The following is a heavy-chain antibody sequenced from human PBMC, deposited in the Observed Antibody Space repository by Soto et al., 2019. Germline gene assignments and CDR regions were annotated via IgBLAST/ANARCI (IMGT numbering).Heavy chain of an antibody. Sequence: PGGSLRLSCAASGFTFSNAWMSWVRQAPGKGLEWVGRIKSKTDGGTTDYAAPVKGRITISRDDTKNTLYLQMNSLKTEDTAVYYCTTANGGYAFLPYYYYRMDVWGQGTTVTVSS. CDR3: TTANGGYAFLPYYYYRMDV. CDR1: GFTFSNAW. D-gene: IGHD6-25*01. CDR2: IKSKTDGGTT. V-gene: IGHV3-15*01. J-gene: IGHJ6*02.